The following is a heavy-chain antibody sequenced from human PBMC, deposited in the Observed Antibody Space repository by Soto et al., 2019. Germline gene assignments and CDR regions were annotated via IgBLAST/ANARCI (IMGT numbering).Heavy chain of an antibody. J-gene: IGHJ6*02. Sequence: GQSLKISCAASGFAVSSNYMTSVRQAPGKGLEWVSVIHSGGDTHYADSVRGRFTISRDNSKNTLYLQMNSLRAEDTAVYYCARSRTGTTYGGMDVWGQGTTVTVS. D-gene: IGHD1-7*01. CDR3: ARSRTGTTYGGMDV. CDR1: GFAVSSNY. CDR2: IHSGGDT. V-gene: IGHV3-66*01.